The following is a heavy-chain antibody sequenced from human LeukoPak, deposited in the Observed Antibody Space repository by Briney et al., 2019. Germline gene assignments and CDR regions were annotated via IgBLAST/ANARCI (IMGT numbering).Heavy chain of an antibody. Sequence: ASVKVSCKASGYTFTGYYMHWVRQAPGQGLEWMGWINPNSGGTNYAQKFQGRVTTTRDTSISTAYMELSRLRSDDTAVYYCARDGPPYCSSTSCYMSNWFDPWGQGTLVTVSS. J-gene: IGHJ5*02. CDR3: ARDGPPYCSSTSCYMSNWFDP. D-gene: IGHD2-2*02. V-gene: IGHV1-2*02. CDR1: GYTFTGYY. CDR2: INPNSGGT.